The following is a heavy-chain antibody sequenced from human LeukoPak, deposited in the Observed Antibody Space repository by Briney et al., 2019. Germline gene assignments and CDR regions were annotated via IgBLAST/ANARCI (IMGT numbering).Heavy chain of an antibody. Sequence: ASVKVSCKASGYTFTSYGISWVRQAPGQGLEWMGWISAYNGNTNYAQKLQGRVTMTTDTSTSTAYMELRSLRSDDTAVYYCARGGPPYSSSGCPLDYWGQGTLVTVSS. J-gene: IGHJ4*02. CDR1: GYTFTSYG. CDR3: ARGGPPYSSSGCPLDY. CDR2: ISAYNGNT. V-gene: IGHV1-18*01. D-gene: IGHD6-19*01.